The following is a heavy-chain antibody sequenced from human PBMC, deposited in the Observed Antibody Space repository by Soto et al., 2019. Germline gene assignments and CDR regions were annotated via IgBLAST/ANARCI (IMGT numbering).Heavy chain of an antibody. CDR1: GYTFTSYG. J-gene: IGHJ4*02. Sequence: QVQLVQSGTEVKKPGASVKVSCKASGYTFTSYGISWVRQAPGQGLEWMGWISAYNGNTNYAQKVQGRVTMTTDTSTSTAYMELRSLRSDDTAVYYCARDLGIAVAGTEFEYWGQGTLVTVSS. D-gene: IGHD6-19*01. CDR3: ARDLGIAVAGTEFEY. V-gene: IGHV1-18*01. CDR2: ISAYNGNT.